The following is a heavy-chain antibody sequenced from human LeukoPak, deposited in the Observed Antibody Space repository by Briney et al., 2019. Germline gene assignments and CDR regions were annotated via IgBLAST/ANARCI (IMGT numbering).Heavy chain of an antibody. J-gene: IGHJ4*02. V-gene: IGHV4-39*07. CDR2: IYYSGST. Sequence: SETLSLTCTVSGGSISSSSYYWGWIRQPPGKGLEWIGSIYYSGSTYYNPSLKSRVTISVDTSKNQFSLKLSSVTAADTAVYYCARDPRFGESYFDYWGQGTLVTVSS. CDR3: ARDPRFGESYFDY. D-gene: IGHD3-10*01. CDR1: GGSISSSSYY.